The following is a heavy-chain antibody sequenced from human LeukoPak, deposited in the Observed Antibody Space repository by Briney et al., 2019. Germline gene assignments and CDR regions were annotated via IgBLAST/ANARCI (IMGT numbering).Heavy chain of an antibody. CDR3: AKLAYDFWSGYYAYFDY. J-gene: IGHJ4*02. CDR2: ISGSGGST. CDR1: GFTFSSYW. V-gene: IGHV3-23*01. D-gene: IGHD3-3*01. Sequence: GGSLRLSCAASGFTFSSYWMHWVRQAPGKGLEWVSAISGSGGSTYYADSVKGRFTISRDNSKNTLYLQMNSLRAEDTAVYYYAKLAYDFWSGYYAYFDYWGQGTLVTVSS.